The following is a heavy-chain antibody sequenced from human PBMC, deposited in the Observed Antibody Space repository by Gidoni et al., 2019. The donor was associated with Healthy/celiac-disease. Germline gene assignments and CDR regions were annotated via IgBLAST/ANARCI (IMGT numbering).Heavy chain of an antibody. J-gene: IGHJ4*02. V-gene: IGHV3-74*01. D-gene: IGHD3-22*01. CDR3: ARDLPGYYYDSPLDY. Sequence: GRFTISRDNAKNTLYLQMNSLRAEDTAVYYCARDLPGYYYDSPLDYWGQGTLVTVSS.